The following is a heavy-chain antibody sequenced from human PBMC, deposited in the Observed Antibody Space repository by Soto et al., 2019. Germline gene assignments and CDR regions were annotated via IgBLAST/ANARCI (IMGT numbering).Heavy chain of an antibody. V-gene: IGHV3-30*18. J-gene: IGHJ4*02. CDR3: AKDSEGATADY. CDR1: GFTFSSYS. D-gene: IGHD1-26*01. CDR2: ISYDGSNK. Sequence: GGSLRLSCAASGFTFSSYSMNWVRQAPGKGLEWVAVISYDGSNKYYADSVKGRFTISRDNSKNTLYLQMNSLRAEDTAVYYCAKDSEGATADYWGQGTLVTVSS.